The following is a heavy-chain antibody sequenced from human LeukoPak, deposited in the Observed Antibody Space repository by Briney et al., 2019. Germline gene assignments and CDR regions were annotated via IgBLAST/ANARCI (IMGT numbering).Heavy chain of an antibody. CDR2: IRSKAYGGTT. Sequence: GGSLRLSCIASGFTFGDYAMSWVRQAPGKGLEWVGFIRSKAYGGTTEYAASVKSRFGISRDDSKSIAYLQMNSLRTEDTAVFYCTRDCSGGSCWGDAFDIWGQGTMVTVSS. J-gene: IGHJ3*02. V-gene: IGHV3-49*04. D-gene: IGHD2-15*01. CDR3: TRDCSGGSCWGDAFDI. CDR1: GFTFGDYA.